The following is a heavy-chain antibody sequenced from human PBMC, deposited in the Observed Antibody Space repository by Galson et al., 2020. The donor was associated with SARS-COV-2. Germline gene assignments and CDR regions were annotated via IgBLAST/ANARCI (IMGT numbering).Heavy chain of an antibody. V-gene: IGHV2-70*11. CDR3: ARVKTSGCEGDY. CDR1: GFSLSTYGNGMC. CDR2: IDWDDDK. Sequence: SGPTLVKPTQTLTLTCTFSGFSLSTYGNGMCVSWVRQPPGKALEWLARIDWDDDKYYSTSLKTRLTISKDTSRNQVVLTMTNMDPVDSATYYCARVKTSGCEGDYWGQGTLVTVSS. J-gene: IGHJ4*02. D-gene: IGHD1-26*01.